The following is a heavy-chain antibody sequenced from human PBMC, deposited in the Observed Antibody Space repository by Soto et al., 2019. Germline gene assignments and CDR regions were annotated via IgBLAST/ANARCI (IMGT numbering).Heavy chain of an antibody. CDR3: ARGGWSSGAGYEIIVDD. CDR1: GFTLSTYW. V-gene: IGHV3-7*01. CDR2: VKQDGSEK. Sequence: GGSLRLSCVVSGFTLSTYWISWVRQAPWKGLEWVASVKQDGSEKYYVDSVKGRFTISRDNAKNSLYLQLNSLRDEDTAVYYCARGGWSSGAGYEIIVDDWVQGILVPVSS. J-gene: IGHJ4*02. D-gene: IGHD2-15*01.